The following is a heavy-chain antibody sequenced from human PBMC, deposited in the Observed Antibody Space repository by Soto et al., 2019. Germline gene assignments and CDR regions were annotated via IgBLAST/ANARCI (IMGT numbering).Heavy chain of an antibody. CDR3: GRDRDGNEREDAFGI. CDR2: IYYNGNT. J-gene: IGHJ3*02. CDR1: GGSIISAGYY. Sequence: SETLSLTCTVSGGSIISAGYYWSWIRQHPGKGLEWIGYIYYNGNTHYNPSLKSRVIISVDTSKNQFSLKLSSVTAADTAMYYCGRDRDGNEREDAFGIWGQGXLVAV. V-gene: IGHV4-31*03. D-gene: IGHD1-1*01.